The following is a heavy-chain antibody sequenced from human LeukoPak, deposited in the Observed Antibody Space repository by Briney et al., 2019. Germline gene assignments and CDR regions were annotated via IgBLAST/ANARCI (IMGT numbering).Heavy chain of an antibody. J-gene: IGHJ4*02. CDR1: GGTFSNYA. Sequence: GASVKVSCKASGGTFSNYAISWVRQAPGQGLEWMGGIIPIFGTANYAQKFRGRVTIPADKSTRTAYMELSSLKSEDTAVYYCARDNDSRDPPHFDYWGQGTLVTVSS. V-gene: IGHV1-69*06. D-gene: IGHD3-16*01. CDR2: IIPIFGTA. CDR3: ARDNDSRDPPHFDY.